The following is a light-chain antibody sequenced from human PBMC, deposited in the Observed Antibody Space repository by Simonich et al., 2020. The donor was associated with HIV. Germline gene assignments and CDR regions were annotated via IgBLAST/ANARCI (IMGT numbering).Light chain of an antibody. V-gene: IGKV3-15*01. CDR3: QQYSTWPT. CDR1: QSVSSN. Sequence: EIVMTQSPATLSVSPGERATLSCRASQSVSSNLAWDQQKPGQAPRLLIYGASTRATGTPARFSGSGSGTDFTLTISSMQSEDFAVYYCQQYSTWPTFGGGTKVEIK. CDR2: GAS. J-gene: IGKJ4*01.